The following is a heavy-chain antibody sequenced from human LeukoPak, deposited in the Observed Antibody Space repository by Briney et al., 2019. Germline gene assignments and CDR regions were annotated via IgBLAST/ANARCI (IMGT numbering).Heavy chain of an antibody. V-gene: IGHV3-48*04. CDR1: GFTFSTYR. Sequence: PGGSLRLSCAASGFTFSTYRMNWVRQAPGKGLEWISFISSSSDTIYYADSVKGRFTISRDNAKNSLYLQMNSLRAEDTAVYYCARDLDSSGYYPFDYWGQGTLVTVSS. D-gene: IGHD3-22*01. CDR3: ARDLDSSGYYPFDY. J-gene: IGHJ4*02. CDR2: ISSSSDTI.